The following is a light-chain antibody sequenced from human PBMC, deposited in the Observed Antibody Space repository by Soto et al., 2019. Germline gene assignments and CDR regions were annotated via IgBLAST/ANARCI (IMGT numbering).Light chain of an antibody. Sequence: QSVLTQPPSASGSPGQSVTISCTGTSSDVGGGDHVSWYQQHPGNAPKLMIYDVTKRPSGVPDRFSASKSGNTASLTVSGLQAEDEADYYCSSHAGPNNVVFGGGTKVTVL. CDR1: SSDVGGGDH. V-gene: IGLV2-8*01. J-gene: IGLJ2*01. CDR3: SSHAGPNNVV. CDR2: DVT.